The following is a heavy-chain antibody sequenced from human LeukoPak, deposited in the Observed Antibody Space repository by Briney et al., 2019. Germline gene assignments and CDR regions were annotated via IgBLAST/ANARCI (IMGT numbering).Heavy chain of an antibody. CDR3: ARDTYSSGRTPDY. J-gene: IGHJ4*02. CDR1: GFTFKSFG. V-gene: IGHV3-30-3*01. D-gene: IGHD6-19*01. CDR2: ISYDGSNK. Sequence: RSLRPFWGTFGFTFKSFGMQRVRQAPGKGAGWVAVISYDGSNKYYADSVKGRFTISRDNSKNTLYLQMNSLRAEDTAVYYCARDTYSSGRTPDYWGQGTLVTVSS.